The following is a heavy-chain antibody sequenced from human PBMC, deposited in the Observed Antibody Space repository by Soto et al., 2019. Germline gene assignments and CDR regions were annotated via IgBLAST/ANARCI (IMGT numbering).Heavy chain of an antibody. J-gene: IGHJ4*02. CDR2: ISAYNGNT. V-gene: IGHV1-18*01. CDR1: GYTFTSYG. D-gene: IGHD6-19*01. Sequence: ASVKVSCKASGYTFTSYGISWVRQAPGQGLEWMGWISAYNGNTNYAQKLQGRVTMTTDTSTSTAYMELRSLRSDDTAVYYCAIMSSGWYNCYFDYWGQGPLLTVSS. CDR3: AIMSSGWYNCYFDY.